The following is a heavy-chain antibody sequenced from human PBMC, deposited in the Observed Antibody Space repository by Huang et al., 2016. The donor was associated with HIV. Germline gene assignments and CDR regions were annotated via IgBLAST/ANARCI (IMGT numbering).Heavy chain of an antibody. CDR3: ARDRVPAVRYYYGMDV. CDR1: DYTFTKYG. Sequence: QVHLVQSGVDVKKPGASVKVSCKASDYTFTKYGVSWVRQAPGQGLEWMEWINTYNGNTNYAQKCQGRVTRTTDKSTNTAYMDLGSRRYDDTAVYYCARDRVPAVRYYYGMDVWGQGTTVTVTS. V-gene: IGHV1-18*04. D-gene: IGHD3-16*02. CDR2: INTYNGNT. J-gene: IGHJ6*02.